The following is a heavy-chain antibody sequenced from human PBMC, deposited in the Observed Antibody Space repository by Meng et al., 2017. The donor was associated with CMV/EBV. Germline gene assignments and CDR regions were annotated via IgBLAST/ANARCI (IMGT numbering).Heavy chain of an antibody. CDR2: INPNSGGT. CDR1: GYTFTGYY. CDR3: AREVVPAAILSFRYYGMDV. V-gene: IGHV1-2*02. Sequence: ASVKVSCKASGYTFTGYYMHRVRQAPGQGLEWMGWINPNSGGTNYAQKFQGRVTMTRDTSISTAYMELSRLRSDDTAVYYCAREVVPAAILSFRYYGMDVWGQGTTVTVSS. J-gene: IGHJ6*02. D-gene: IGHD2-2*01.